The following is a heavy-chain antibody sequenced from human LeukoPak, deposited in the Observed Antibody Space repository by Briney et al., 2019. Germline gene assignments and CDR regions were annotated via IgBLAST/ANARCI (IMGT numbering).Heavy chain of an antibody. Sequence: GASVKVSCKASGCTFSSYAISWLRQAPGQGLEWMGRIIPILGIANYAQKFQGRVTITADKSTSTAYMELSSLRSEDTAVYYCARGFWSGYYTEYFDYWGQGTLVTVSS. D-gene: IGHD3-3*01. CDR3: ARGFWSGYYTEYFDY. CDR1: GCTFSSYA. V-gene: IGHV1-69*04. CDR2: IIPILGIA. J-gene: IGHJ4*02.